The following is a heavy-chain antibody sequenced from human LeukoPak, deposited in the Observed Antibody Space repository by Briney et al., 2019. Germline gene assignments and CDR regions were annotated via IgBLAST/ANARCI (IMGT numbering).Heavy chain of an antibody. J-gene: IGHJ3*02. Sequence: GGSLRLSCAASGFTFSSYWMHWVRQAPGRGLVWASSIYGDGSGTTYADSVKGRFTISRDNAKNTLYLQMNSLRAEDTAVYYCARSSSGAFDIWGQGTMVTVSS. CDR1: GFTFSSYW. V-gene: IGHV3-74*01. CDR2: IYGDGSGT. D-gene: IGHD6-6*01. CDR3: ARSSSGAFDI.